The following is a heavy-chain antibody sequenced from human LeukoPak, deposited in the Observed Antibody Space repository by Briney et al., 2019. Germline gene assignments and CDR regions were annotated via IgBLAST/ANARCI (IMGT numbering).Heavy chain of an antibody. CDR3: ARMYSSGWDIDY. V-gene: IGHV1-2*02. CDR2: INPNSGGT. J-gene: IGHJ4*02. CDR1: GYSFTNYY. Sequence: ASVKVSCKASGYSFTNYYLHWVRQAPGQGLEWMGWINPNSGGTNYAQKFQGRVTMTRDTSISTAYMELSRLRSDDTAVYYCARMYSSGWDIDYWGQGTLVTVSS. D-gene: IGHD6-19*01.